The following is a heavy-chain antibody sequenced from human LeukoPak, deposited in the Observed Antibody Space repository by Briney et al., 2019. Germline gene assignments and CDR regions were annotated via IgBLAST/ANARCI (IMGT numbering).Heavy chain of an antibody. V-gene: IGHV3-20*04. J-gene: IGHJ3*02. CDR3: ASQGPGDAFDI. Sequence: GGSLRLSCTASGLTFSTSGFNWVRQAPGKGLEWVSGINWNGGSTGYADSVKGRFTISRDNAKNSLYLQMNSLRAEDTALYYCASQGPGDAFDIWGQGTMVTVSS. CDR1: GLTFSTSG. CDR2: INWNGGST.